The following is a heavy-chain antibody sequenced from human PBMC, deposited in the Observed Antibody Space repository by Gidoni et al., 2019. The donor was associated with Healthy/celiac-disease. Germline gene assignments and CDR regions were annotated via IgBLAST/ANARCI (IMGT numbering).Heavy chain of an antibody. CDR1: GGSISSGGSY. CDR2: IYYSGST. V-gene: IGHV4-31*03. CDR3: ARVQYYDYIWGSYRSQPFDY. Sequence: QVQLQESGPGLVKPSQTLSLTCTVSGGSISSGGSYWSWIRQHPGKCLEWIGYIYYSGSTYYNPSLKSRVTISVDTSKNQFSLKLSSVTAADTAVYYCARVQYYDYIWGSYRSQPFDYWGQGTLVTVSS. D-gene: IGHD3-16*02. J-gene: IGHJ4*02.